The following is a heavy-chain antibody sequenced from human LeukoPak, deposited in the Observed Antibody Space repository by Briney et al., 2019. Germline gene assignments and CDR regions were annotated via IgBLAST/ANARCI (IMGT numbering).Heavy chain of an antibody. Sequence: GESLKISCQGSGYSFTTHWIGWVRQMPGKGLEWIGIIYPGDSDTTYSPSFQGQVTISADKSISTAYLQWSSLKASDTAMYYCARQPRAAVGRGGFDYWGQGTLVTVSS. V-gene: IGHV5-51*01. CDR2: IYPGDSDT. D-gene: IGHD6-13*01. J-gene: IGHJ4*02. CDR1: GYSFTTHW. CDR3: ARQPRAAVGRGGFDY.